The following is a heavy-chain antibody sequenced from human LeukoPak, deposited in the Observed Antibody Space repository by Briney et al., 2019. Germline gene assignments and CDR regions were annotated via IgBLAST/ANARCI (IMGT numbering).Heavy chain of an antibody. J-gene: IGHJ5*02. D-gene: IGHD3-10*01. V-gene: IGHV4-34*01. CDR3: ARGIYYGSGSYYRVHGNWFDP. CDR2: INHSGST. Sequence: SETLSLTCAVYGGSFSGYYWSWIRQPPGKGLEGIGEINHSGSTNYNPSLKSRVTISVDTSKNQFSLKLSSVTAADTAVYYCARGIYYGSGSYYRVHGNWFDPWGQGTLVTVSS. CDR1: GGSFSGYY.